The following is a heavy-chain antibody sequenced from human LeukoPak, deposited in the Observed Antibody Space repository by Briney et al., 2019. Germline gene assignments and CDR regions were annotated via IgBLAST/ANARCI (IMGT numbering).Heavy chain of an antibody. J-gene: IGHJ6*03. D-gene: IGHD6-6*01. Sequence: GESLKISCKASGYIFGNYWIGWARQRSGKGLEWMGIIYPGDSDTRYSPPFQGQVTISADKSISTAYLQWSSLKASDTAMYYCARIAARWCSCMDVWGKGTTVTVSS. CDR3: ARIAARWCSCMDV. CDR2: IYPGDSDT. V-gene: IGHV5-51*01. CDR1: GYIFGNYW.